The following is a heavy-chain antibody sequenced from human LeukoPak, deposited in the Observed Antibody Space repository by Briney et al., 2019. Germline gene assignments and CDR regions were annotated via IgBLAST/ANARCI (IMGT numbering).Heavy chain of an antibody. J-gene: IGHJ4*02. CDR2: IWYDGSNK. D-gene: IGHD6-19*01. Sequence: PGGSLRLSCAASGFTFSSYGMHWVRQAPGKGLEWVAVIWYDGSNKYYADSVKGRFTISRDNSKNTLYLQMSSLRAEDTAVYYCARDGIAVAGTDSYDYWGQGTLVTVSS. CDR1: GFTFSSYG. V-gene: IGHV3-33*01. CDR3: ARDGIAVAGTDSYDY.